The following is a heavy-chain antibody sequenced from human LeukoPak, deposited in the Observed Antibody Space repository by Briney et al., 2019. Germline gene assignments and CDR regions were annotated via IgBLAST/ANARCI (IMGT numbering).Heavy chain of an antibody. Sequence: PSETLSLTCTVYGGSFSGYYWSWIRQPPGKGLEWIGEINHSGSTNYNPSLKSRVTISVDTSKNQFSLKLSSVTAADTAVYYCARGQRIQLWSWGRFDPWGQGTLVTVSS. D-gene: IGHD5-18*01. CDR1: GGSFSGYY. J-gene: IGHJ5*02. CDR3: ARGQRIQLWSWGRFDP. V-gene: IGHV4-34*01. CDR2: INHSGST.